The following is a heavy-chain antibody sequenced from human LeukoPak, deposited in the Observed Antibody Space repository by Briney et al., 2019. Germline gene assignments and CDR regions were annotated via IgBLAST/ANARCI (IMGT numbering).Heavy chain of an antibody. CDR1: GFTFSSYG. V-gene: IGHV3-48*01. Sequence: GGSLRLSCAASGFTFSSYGMHWVRQAPGKGLEWVSYISSSSSTIYYADSVKGRFTISRDNSKNTLYLQMNSLRAEDTAVYYCARPTVTDAFDIWGQGTMVTVSS. J-gene: IGHJ3*02. CDR3: ARPTVTDAFDI. D-gene: IGHD4-17*01. CDR2: ISSSSSTI.